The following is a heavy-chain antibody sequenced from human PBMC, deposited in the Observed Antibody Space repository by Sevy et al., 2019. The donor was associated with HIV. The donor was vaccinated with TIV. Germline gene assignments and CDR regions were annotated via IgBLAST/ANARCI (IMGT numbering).Heavy chain of an antibody. J-gene: IGHJ4*02. CDR3: ARDGGCSSTSCLLYFDS. D-gene: IGHD2-2*01. CDR2: ISGRSSYI. CDR1: GFTFGDYY. Sequence: GGSLRLSCAASGFTFGDYYMNWVRQAPGKGLEWVSSISGRSSYIHYADSVRGRFTISRDNAKNSLYLQMNSLRVDDTAVYFCARDGGCSSTSCLLYFDSWGQGALVTVSS. V-gene: IGHV3-21*01.